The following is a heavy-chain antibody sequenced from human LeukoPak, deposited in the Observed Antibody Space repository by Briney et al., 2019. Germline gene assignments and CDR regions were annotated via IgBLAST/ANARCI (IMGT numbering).Heavy chain of an antibody. J-gene: IGHJ4*02. CDR1: GYTFTDYY. V-gene: IGHV1-18*04. CDR3: ARVFYTAMVISEYYFDY. D-gene: IGHD5-18*01. Sequence: ASVKVSCKASGYTFTDYYMHWVRQAPGQGLEWMGWISAYNGNTNYAQKLQGRVTMTTDTSTSTAYMELRSLRSDDTAVYYCARVFYTAMVISEYYFDYWGQGTLVTVSS. CDR2: ISAYNGNT.